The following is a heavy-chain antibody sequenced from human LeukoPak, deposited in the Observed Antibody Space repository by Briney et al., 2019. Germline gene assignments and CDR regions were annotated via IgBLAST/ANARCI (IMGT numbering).Heavy chain of an antibody. D-gene: IGHD3-16*01. CDR2: ISWNSGSI. CDR1: GFTFDDYA. Sequence: PGGSLRLSCAASGFTFDDYAMHWVRQAPGKGLEWVSGISWNSGSIGYADSVKGRFTISRDNAKNSLYLQMNSLRAEDTALYYCAKDKTPDSLGDAFDIWGQGTMVTVSS. J-gene: IGHJ3*02. CDR3: AKDKTPDSLGDAFDI. V-gene: IGHV3-9*01.